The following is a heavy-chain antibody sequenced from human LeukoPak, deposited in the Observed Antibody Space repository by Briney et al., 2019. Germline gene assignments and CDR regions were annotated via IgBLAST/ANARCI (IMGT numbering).Heavy chain of an antibody. CDR1: GGSLSGYY. CDR3: ARGDCSSTSCYRALFDP. V-gene: IGHV4-34*01. CDR2: INHSGST. Sequence: SETLSLTCAVYGGSLSGYYWSWIRQPPGKGLEWIGEINHSGSTNYNPSLKSRVTISVDTSKNQFSLKLSSVTAADTAVYYCARGDCSSTSCYRALFDPWGQGTLVTVSS. J-gene: IGHJ5*02. D-gene: IGHD2-2*01.